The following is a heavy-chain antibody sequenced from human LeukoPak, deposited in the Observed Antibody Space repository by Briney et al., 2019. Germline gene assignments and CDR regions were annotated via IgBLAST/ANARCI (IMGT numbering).Heavy chain of an antibody. V-gene: IGHV3-74*01. D-gene: IGHD3-10*01. CDR2: INSDGSST. Sequence: GRSLRLSCAASGFTFSEYAMHWVRQAPGKGLVWVSRINSDGSSTSYADSVKGRFTISRDNAKNTLYLQMNSLGAEDTAVYYCAKEMGHSPHSSGTYWSDGGVGLDYWGQGTLVTVSS. J-gene: IGHJ4*02. CDR3: AKEMGHSPHSSGTYWSDGGVGLDY. CDR1: GFTFSEYA.